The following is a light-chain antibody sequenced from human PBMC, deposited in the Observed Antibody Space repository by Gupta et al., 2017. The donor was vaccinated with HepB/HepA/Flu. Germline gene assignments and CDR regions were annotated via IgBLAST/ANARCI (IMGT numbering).Light chain of an antibody. V-gene: IGLV1-44*01. CDR1: STNIGSNI. CDR3: SAWDDSRNCVV. J-gene: IGLJ3*02. CDR2: SDN. Sequence: SDLTQPPSASGTPGQRVTISCFGSSTNIGSNIVIWYQQNPGAAPKLLIYSDNRRHSGVPDRFSGSKYATSAAVAISGLQAEDEADYYCSAWDDSRNCVVFGGGTKLTVL.